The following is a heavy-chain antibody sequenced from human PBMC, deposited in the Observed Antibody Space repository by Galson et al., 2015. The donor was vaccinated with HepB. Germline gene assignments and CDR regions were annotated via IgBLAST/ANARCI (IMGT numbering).Heavy chain of an antibody. J-gene: IGHJ5*02. D-gene: IGHD2-15*01. CDR2: ISAYDSST. V-gene: IGHV1-18*01. Sequence: SVKVSCKASGYTFSRYSIAWVRQAPGQGLEWMGWISAYDSSTNYAQKLQGRVTMTTETSTTTAYMEQRSLRSDDTAVYYCARGALVAVVNANLNNWFDPWGQGTLVTVSS. CDR1: GYTFSRYS. CDR3: ARGALVAVVNANLNNWFDP.